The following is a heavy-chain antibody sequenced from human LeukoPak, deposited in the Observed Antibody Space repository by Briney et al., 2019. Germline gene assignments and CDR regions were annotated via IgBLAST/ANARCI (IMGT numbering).Heavy chain of an antibody. CDR3: ARASAYSLGSYYNPGFHY. CDR1: YGSISSYY. Sequence: SETLSLTWIVSYGSISSYYWSWIRQPPGKGLEWIGQIYSSGITNYSPSLKSRVTISVDTSKDQFSLKLTSVTAADTAVYFCARASAYSLGSYYNPGFHYWGQGTLVTVSS. D-gene: IGHD3-10*01. J-gene: IGHJ4*02. V-gene: IGHV4-59*01. CDR2: IYSSGIT.